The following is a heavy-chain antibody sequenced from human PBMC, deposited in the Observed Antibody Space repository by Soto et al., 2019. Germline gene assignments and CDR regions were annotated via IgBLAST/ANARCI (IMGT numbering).Heavy chain of an antibody. J-gene: IGHJ3*02. CDR1: GFTFNNYA. CDR2: ISGNSGST. V-gene: IGHV3-23*01. D-gene: IGHD2-15*01. Sequence: PGGSLRLSCVASGFTFNNYALNWVRQAPGEGLEWVSAISGNSGSTYYTDSVKGRFTISRDNSKNTLYLQMNGLRVDDTAVYYCAKDIVVMLAASDAFDIWGRGTMVTVSS. CDR3: AKDIVVMLAASDAFDI.